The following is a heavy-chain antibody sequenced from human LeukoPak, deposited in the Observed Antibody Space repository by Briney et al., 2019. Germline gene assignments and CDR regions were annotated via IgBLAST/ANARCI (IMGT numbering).Heavy chain of an antibody. CDR3: ARHEYYYDSSGYYPPFKAFDI. CDR2: TYHSGST. CDR1: GGSISITNW. Sequence: PSETLSLTCAVSGGSISITNWWGWVRQPPGKGLEWIGDTYHSGSTNYNPSLKSRVTISVDKSKNQFSLKLSSVTAADTAVYYCARHEYYYDSSGYYPPFKAFDIWGQGTMVTVSS. V-gene: IGHV4-4*02. D-gene: IGHD3-22*01. J-gene: IGHJ3*02.